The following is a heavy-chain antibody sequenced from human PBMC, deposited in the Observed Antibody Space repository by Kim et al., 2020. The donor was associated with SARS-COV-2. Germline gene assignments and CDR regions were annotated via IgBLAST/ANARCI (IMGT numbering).Heavy chain of an antibody. V-gene: IGHV3-9*01. CDR1: GFTFDDYA. D-gene: IGHD2-2*01. CDR3: AKASSTSRMVGGFDY. Sequence: GGSLRLSCAASGFTFDDYAMHWVRQAPGKGLEWVSGISWNSGSIGYADSVKGRFTISRDNAKNSLYLQMNSLRAEDTALYYCAKASSTSRMVGGFDYWGQGTLVTVSS. CDR2: ISWNSGSI. J-gene: IGHJ4*02.